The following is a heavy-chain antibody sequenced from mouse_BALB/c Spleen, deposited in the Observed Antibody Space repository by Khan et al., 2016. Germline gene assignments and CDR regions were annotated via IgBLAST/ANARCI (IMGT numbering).Heavy chain of an antibody. CDR3: GRWSLRSSDV. CDR1: GYTFTDYV. V-gene: IGHV1-77*01. Sequence: QVQLQQSGPELVKPGASVKMSCKASGYTFTDYVISWVKQRTGHGLEWIGEIYPGSAGTYYNEKFKGKATLTADNTSHTAYMQLSSLTSEDSAVYFCGRWSLRSSDVWGAGTTVTVAS. D-gene: IGHD1-3*01. J-gene: IGHJ1*01. CDR2: IYPGSAGT.